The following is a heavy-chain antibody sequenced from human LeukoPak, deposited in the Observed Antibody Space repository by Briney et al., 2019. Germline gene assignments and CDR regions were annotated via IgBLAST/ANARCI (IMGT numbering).Heavy chain of an antibody. Sequence: SVKVSCKASGYTFTSYDIHWVRQATGQGLEWMGWMNPNSGNKDYAQKFQRRVTMTRTTSISTAYMELSSLRSEDTAVYYCARVGYSYGHDNGYYFDYWGQGTLVTVSS. CDR3: ARVGYSYGHDNGYYFDY. V-gene: IGHV1-8*01. CDR1: GYTFTSYD. CDR2: MNPNSGNK. J-gene: IGHJ4*02. D-gene: IGHD5-18*01.